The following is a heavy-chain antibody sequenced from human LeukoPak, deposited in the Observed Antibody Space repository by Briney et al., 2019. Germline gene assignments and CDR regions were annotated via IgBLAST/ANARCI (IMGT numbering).Heavy chain of an antibody. V-gene: IGHV4-61*02. Sequence: PSETLSLTCTVSGGSISSGSYYWSWIRQPAGKGLEWIGRIYTSGSTNYNPSLKSRVTISVDTSKNQFSLKLSSVAAADTAVYYCARAISGIFAPFDLWGRGTLVTVSS. CDR1: GGSISSGSYY. D-gene: IGHD2-15*01. J-gene: IGHJ2*01. CDR2: IYTSGST. CDR3: ARAISGIFAPFDL.